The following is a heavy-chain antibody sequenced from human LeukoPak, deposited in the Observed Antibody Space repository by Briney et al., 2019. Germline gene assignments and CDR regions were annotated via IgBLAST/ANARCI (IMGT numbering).Heavy chain of an antibody. CDR3: ARDPVAGYSSLD. CDR2: IYFTGST. D-gene: IGHD6-13*01. CDR1: GGSISLSTYY. V-gene: IGHV4-39*07. Sequence: SETLSLTCTVSGGSISLSTYYWGWIRQPPGKGLEWIGSIYFTGSTYYNPSLKSRVTISVDTSKKQFSLKLSSVTAADTAVYYCARDPVAGYSSLDWGQGTLVTVSS. J-gene: IGHJ4*02.